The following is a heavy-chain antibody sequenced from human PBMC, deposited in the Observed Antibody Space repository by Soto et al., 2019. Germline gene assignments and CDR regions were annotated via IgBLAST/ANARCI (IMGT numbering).Heavy chain of an antibody. J-gene: IGHJ4*02. V-gene: IGHV3-30*18. CDR1: GFTFSNYA. D-gene: IGHD2-2*01. CDR3: AKDGGPVYCNSPVCSAKHFDY. Sequence: QVQLVESGGGVVQPGRSLRLSCAASGFTFSNYAMHWVRQAPGKGLAWLAIISYDGDNEYYADSVRGRFTISRDNSKNTLYLQTNTLRHEDTAVYYCAKDGGPVYCNSPVCSAKHFDYWGQGTLVTVSS. CDR2: ISYDGDNE.